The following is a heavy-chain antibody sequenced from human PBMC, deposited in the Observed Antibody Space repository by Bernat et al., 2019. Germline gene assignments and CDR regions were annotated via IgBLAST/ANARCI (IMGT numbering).Heavy chain of an antibody. V-gene: IGHV3-74*01. CDR2: INIDGTTT. Sequence: EVQLAESGGGLVQPGASLRLSCAASGFTFRDYWMDWVRQAPGKGPVWVSRINIDGTTTNYADSVKGRFTMSRDNAKNTVYLQMNSLRAEDTAVYYCVRDPNRRLDYWGQGTQVTVSP. CDR1: GFTFRDYW. CDR3: VRDPNRRLDY. J-gene: IGHJ4*02. D-gene: IGHD1/OR15-1a*01.